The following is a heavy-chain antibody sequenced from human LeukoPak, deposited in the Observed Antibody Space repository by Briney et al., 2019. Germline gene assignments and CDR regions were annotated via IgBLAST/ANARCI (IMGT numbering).Heavy chain of an antibody. Sequence: GESLKISCKASGYTFTSYWISWVRQMPGKGLEWMGRIDPSDSYTYYGPSFQGHVTISADRSITTAYLQWSSLKASDTAIYYCARRDYYASGSYYNRWFDPWGQGTLVTVSS. CDR1: GYTFTSYW. V-gene: IGHV5-10-1*01. J-gene: IGHJ5*02. CDR3: ARRDYYASGSYYNRWFDP. D-gene: IGHD3-10*01. CDR2: IDPSDSYT.